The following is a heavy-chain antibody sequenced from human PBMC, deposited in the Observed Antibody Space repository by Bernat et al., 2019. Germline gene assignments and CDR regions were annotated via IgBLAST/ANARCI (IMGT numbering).Heavy chain of an antibody. D-gene: IGHD3-3*01. V-gene: IGHV3-9*01. J-gene: IGHJ3*02. CDR1: GFTFDDYA. CDR3: AKDVAAIFGGVVYDFDI. Sequence: EVQLVESGGGLVQPGRSLRLSCAASGFTFDDYAMHWVRQAPGKGLEWVSGISWNSGSIGYADSVKGRFTISRDNAKNSLYLQMNSLRAEDTALYYCAKDVAAIFGGVVYDFDIWGQGTMVTVSS. CDR2: ISWNSGSI.